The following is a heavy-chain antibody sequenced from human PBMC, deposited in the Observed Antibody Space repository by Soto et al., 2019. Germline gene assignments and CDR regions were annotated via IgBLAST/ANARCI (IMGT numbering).Heavy chain of an antibody. CDR2: IIAIFGTA. V-gene: IGHV1-69*12. CDR1: GGTFSSYA. Sequence: QVQLVQSGAEVKKPRSSVKVSCKASGGTFSSYAISWVRQAPGQGLKWMGGIIAIFGTADYAQKFQGRVTITADESTSTAYMELSSLRSEDTAVYYCAKPQSIQDYYYGMDVWGQGTTVTVSS. CDR3: AKPQSIQDYYYGMDV. J-gene: IGHJ6*02. D-gene: IGHD6-6*01.